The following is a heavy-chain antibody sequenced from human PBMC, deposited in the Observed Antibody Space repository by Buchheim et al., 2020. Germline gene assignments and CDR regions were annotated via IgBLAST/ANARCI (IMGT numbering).Heavy chain of an antibody. CDR1: GFTFSSYG. J-gene: IGHJ6*02. CDR3: AKDVGKSEVRFLEWYPTYYYYGMDV. Sequence: QVQLVESGGGVVQPGRSLRLSCAASGFTFSSYGMHWVRQAPGKGLEWVAVISYDGSNTYYADSVKGRFTISRDNSKNTLYLQMNSLRAEDTAVYYCAKDVGKSEVRFLEWYPTYYYYGMDVWGQGTT. CDR2: ISYDGSNT. V-gene: IGHV3-30*18. D-gene: IGHD3-3*01.